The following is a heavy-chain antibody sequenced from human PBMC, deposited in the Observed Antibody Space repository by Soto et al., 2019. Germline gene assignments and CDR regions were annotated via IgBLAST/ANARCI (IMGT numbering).Heavy chain of an antibody. V-gene: IGHV3-15*07. D-gene: IGHD3-22*01. J-gene: IGHJ4*01. CDR3: STDSYSDMTVVRLDN. CDR1: GFTFSNAW. CDR2: IKSKTDGGTT. Sequence: EVQLVESGGGLVQPGGSLRLSCAASGFTFSNAWINWVRQAPGKGLEWVGRIKSKTDGGTTDFAAPVKGRFAISRDDSKNIAYMQMNSLKTEDTAVYYCSTDSYSDMTVVRLDNWGHGTLVTVSS.